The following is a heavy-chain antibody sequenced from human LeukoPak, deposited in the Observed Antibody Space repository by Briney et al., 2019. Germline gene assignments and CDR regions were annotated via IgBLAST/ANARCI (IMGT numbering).Heavy chain of an antibody. CDR3: VRDQTVFTILDY. D-gene: IGHD4-17*01. CDR1: GFTFSSRDW. Sequence: GGSLRLSCVASGFTFSSRDWMTWVRQAPGKGLEWVANIKQDGSEKNYVDSVKGRFTISRDNAKNTLYVQMNSLRDEDTAVYYCVRDQTVFTILDYWGQGTLVTVSS. J-gene: IGHJ4*02. V-gene: IGHV3-7*01. CDR2: IKQDGSEK.